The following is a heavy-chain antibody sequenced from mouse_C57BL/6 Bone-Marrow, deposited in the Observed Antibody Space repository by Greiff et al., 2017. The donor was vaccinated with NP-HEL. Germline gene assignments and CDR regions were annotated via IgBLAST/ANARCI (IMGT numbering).Heavy chain of an antibody. CDR1: GYTFTSYW. CDR2: IDPSDSYT. V-gene: IGHV1-69*01. Sequence: VQLQQPGAELVMPGASVKLSCKASGYTFTSYWMHWVKQRPGQGLEWIGEIDPSDSYTNYNQKFKGKSTLTVDKSSSTAYMQLSSLTSEDSAVYHCARGLRSLDFDYWGQGTTLTVSS. CDR3: ARGLRSLDFDY. J-gene: IGHJ2*01. D-gene: IGHD1-1*01.